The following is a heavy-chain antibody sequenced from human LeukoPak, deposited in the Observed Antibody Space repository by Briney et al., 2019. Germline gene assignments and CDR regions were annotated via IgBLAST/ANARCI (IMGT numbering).Heavy chain of an antibody. CDR2: IYYSGST. J-gene: IGHJ4*02. D-gene: IGHD3-10*01. CDR1: GGSISSYY. Sequence: SETLSLTCTVFGGSISSYYWSWIRQPPGKGLEWIGYIYYSGSTNYNPSLKSRVTISLDTSKNQFSLKLSSVTAADTAVYYCARASTMVRGVDLFDYWGQGILVTVSS. CDR3: ARASTMVRGVDLFDY. V-gene: IGHV4-59*01.